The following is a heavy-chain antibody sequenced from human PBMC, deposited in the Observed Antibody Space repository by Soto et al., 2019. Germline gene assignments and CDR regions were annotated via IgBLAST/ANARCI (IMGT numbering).Heavy chain of an antibody. CDR2: IYPGDSDT. CDR1: GYNFAVYW. J-gene: IGHJ3*02. D-gene: IGHD1-1*01. V-gene: IGHV5-51*01. Sequence: GESLKISCKGSGYNFAVYWIGWVRQMPGKGLEWMGMIYPGDSDTRYSPSFQGQVTISVDKSIGTAYLQWSSLKASDTAMYYCARGWKVAGDAFDIWGQGTMVTVSS. CDR3: ARGWKVAGDAFDI.